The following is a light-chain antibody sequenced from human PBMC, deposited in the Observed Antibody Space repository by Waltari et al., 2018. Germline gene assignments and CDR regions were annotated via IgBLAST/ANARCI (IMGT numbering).Light chain of an antibody. CDR1: SRDIGYYNA. CDR3: SSYAGSNTYI. Sequence: QAAPTQPPSVSGSPGQSVTNACTGTSRDIGYYNAVSWYQQHPGKAPKLMIYEVSKRPSGFSDRFSGSKSGNTASLTISGLQAEDEADYYCSSYAGSNTYIFGAGTRLTVL. CDR2: EVS. J-gene: IGLJ1*01. V-gene: IGLV2-11*01.